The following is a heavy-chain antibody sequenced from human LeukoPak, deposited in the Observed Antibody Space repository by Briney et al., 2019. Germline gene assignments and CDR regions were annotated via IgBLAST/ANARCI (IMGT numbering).Heavy chain of an antibody. D-gene: IGHD4-17*01. CDR3: AHILWTVTSPFDY. Sequence: SGPTLVNPTQTLTLTCTFSGFSLSTRGVGMGWIRQPPGKALEWLGLIFGDDDKRYRPSLQSRLTITKDTSKSQVVLTLTNMDPVDTGTYYCAHILWTVTSPFDYWGQGTLVTVSS. V-gene: IGHV2-5*02. J-gene: IGHJ4*02. CDR2: IFGDDDK. CDR1: GFSLSTRGVG.